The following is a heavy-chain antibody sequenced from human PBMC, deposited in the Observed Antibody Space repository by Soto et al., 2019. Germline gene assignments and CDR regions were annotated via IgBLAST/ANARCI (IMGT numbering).Heavy chain of an antibody. CDR3: TRDNMITFGGVIVFDY. V-gene: IGHV3-49*03. CDR2: IRSKAYGGTT. D-gene: IGHD3-16*02. CDR1: GFTFGDYA. J-gene: IGHJ4*02. Sequence: GGSLRLSCTASGFTFGDYAMSWFRQAPGKGLEWVGFIRSKAYGGTTEYAASVKGRFTISRDDSKSIAYLQMNSLKTEDTAVYYCTRDNMITFGGVIVFDYWGQGTLVTVSS.